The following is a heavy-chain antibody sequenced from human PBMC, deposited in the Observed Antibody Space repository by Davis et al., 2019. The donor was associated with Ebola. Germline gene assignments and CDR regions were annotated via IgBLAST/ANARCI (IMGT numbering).Heavy chain of an antibody. CDR2: ITTNTASP. CDR3: ARGMGELALN. CDR1: GYPFTDFA. V-gene: IGHV7-4-1*02. Sequence: AASVKVSCKASGYPFTDFAINGLRQAPGQRFEWLGWITTNTASPTYARGFSERFVFSLDTSVDTAFLQINNLRAEDTAIYYCARGMGELALNWGQGTLVTVSS. D-gene: IGHD3-16*01. J-gene: IGHJ4*02.